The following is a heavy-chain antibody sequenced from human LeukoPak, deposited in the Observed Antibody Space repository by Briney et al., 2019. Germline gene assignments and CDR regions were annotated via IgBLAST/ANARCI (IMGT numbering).Heavy chain of an antibody. Sequence: GRSLRLSCAASGFTFSSYGMHWVRQAPGKGLEWVAVIWYDGSNKYYADSVKGRFTISRDNSKNTLYLQMNSLRAEDTAVYYCAREQQLVSPSFDYWGQGTQVTVSS. CDR3: AREQQLVSPSFDY. J-gene: IGHJ4*02. V-gene: IGHV3-33*01. CDR1: GFTFSSYG. CDR2: IWYDGSNK. D-gene: IGHD6-13*01.